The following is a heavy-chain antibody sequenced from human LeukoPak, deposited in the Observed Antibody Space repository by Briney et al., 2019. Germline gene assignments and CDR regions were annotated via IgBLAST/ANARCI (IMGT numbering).Heavy chain of an antibody. CDR1: GFTFSDFG. V-gene: IGHV3-7*01. Sequence: GGSLRLSCAASGFTFSDFGMNWVRQAPGKGLEWVAFIKGDETEKHYVDSLKGRFTISRDNAENSLSLQMNSLTVEDTAVYFCARGRFFYGWGIDVWGQGTTVIVPS. D-gene: IGHD2/OR15-2a*01. CDR2: IKGDETEK. CDR3: ARGRFFYGWGIDV. J-gene: IGHJ6*02.